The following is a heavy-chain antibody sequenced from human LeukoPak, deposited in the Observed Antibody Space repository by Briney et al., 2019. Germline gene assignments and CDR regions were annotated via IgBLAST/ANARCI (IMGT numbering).Heavy chain of an antibody. V-gene: IGHV4-38-2*01. J-gene: IGHJ4*02. Sequence: SETLSLTCAVSSDSISSSFYWDWIRQPPGKGLEWIGNIYHTGDTYDNPSLKSRVTISLDTSRNQFSLILRSVTAADTAVYYCAGGDHYDSSGHYFDYWSQGTLVTVSS. CDR1: SDSISSSFY. CDR3: AGGDHYDSSGHYFDY. D-gene: IGHD3-22*01. CDR2: IYHTGDT.